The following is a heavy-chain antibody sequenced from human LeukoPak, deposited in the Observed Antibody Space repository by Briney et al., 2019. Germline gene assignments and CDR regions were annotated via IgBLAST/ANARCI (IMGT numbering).Heavy chain of an antibody. V-gene: IGHV3-23*01. Sequence: QPGGSLRLSCAASGFSFSSYGLSWVRPAPGKGLEWASSISDSGAQTYDTASVKRRFTISRDNSKNTLILQMNSLRTEATAVYYCARDLSGSQDYWGQGTLVTVSS. J-gene: IGHJ4*02. D-gene: IGHD3-9*01. CDR1: GFSFSSYG. CDR3: ARDLSGSQDY. CDR2: ISDSGAQT.